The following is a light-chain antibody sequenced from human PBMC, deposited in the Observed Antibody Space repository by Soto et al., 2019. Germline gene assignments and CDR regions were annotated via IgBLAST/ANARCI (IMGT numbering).Light chain of an antibody. V-gene: IGKV3-15*01. CDR1: QSVSSN. J-gene: IGKJ2*01. Sequence: EIVMTQSPATLSVSPGERATLSCRASQSVSSNLAWYQQTPGQAPRLLIYGASSRATGVPARFSGSGSGTEFTLTISSLQSEDFAVYYCQQHNIWPPYTFGQGTKLEIK. CDR3: QQHNIWPPYT. CDR2: GAS.